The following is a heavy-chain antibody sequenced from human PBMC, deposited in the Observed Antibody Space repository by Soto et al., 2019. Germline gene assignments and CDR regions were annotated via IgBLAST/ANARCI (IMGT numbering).Heavy chain of an antibody. CDR2: ISSSGSTI. D-gene: IGHD5-18*01. J-gene: IGHJ4*02. CDR1: GLPFSTYS. CDR3: ARDYDYGYDY. Sequence: EVQLVESGGGGVQPGGSRRLSCAASGLPFSTYSMNWVRQAPGKGLEWISYISSSGSTIYYADSVKGRFTISRDNAKNSLYLQMNSLRDDDTAVYYCARDYDYGYDYWGQGALVTVSS. V-gene: IGHV3-48*02.